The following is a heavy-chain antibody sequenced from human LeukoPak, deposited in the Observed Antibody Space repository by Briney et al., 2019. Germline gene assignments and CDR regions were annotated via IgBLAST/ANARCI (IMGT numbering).Heavy chain of an antibody. CDR1: GFTFSNYW. V-gene: IGHV3-74*01. J-gene: IGHJ6*02. Sequence: GGSLRLSCAASGFTFSNYWMHWVRQAPGEALMWVSRIKSDGSSTTYADSVKGRFTISRDNAKNTLYLQMNSLRAEDTAVYYCSRDPLSSCGGDCYSGLDVWGQGTTVTVSS. D-gene: IGHD2-21*02. CDR2: IKSDGSST. CDR3: SRDPLSSCGGDCYSGLDV.